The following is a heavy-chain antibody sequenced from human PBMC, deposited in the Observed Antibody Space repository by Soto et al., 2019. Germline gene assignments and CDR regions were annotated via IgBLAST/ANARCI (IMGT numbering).Heavy chain of an antibody. CDR3: ARGSIYPGIAAAGSLKDAEYFQH. CDR2: INHSGST. Sequence: QVQLQQWGAGLLKPSETLSLTCAVYGGSFSGYYWSWIRQPPGKGLEWIGEINHSGSTNYNPSLKSRVTISVDTSKNQFSLKLSSVTAADTAVYYCARGSIYPGIAAAGSLKDAEYFQHWGQGTLVTVSS. V-gene: IGHV4-34*01. CDR1: GGSFSGYY. J-gene: IGHJ1*01. D-gene: IGHD6-13*01.